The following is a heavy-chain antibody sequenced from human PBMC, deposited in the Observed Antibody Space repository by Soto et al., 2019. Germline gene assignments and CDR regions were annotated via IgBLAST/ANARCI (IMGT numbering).Heavy chain of an antibody. CDR2: INHSGST. CDR1: GGSFSGYY. Sequence: QVQLQQWGAGLLKPSETLSLTCAVYGGSFSGYYWSWIRQPPGKGLEWIGEINHSGSTNYNPSLTSRVTISVDTSKNQFSLKLSSVTAADTAVYYCARGGGGIAAAGEFDPWGQGTLVTVSS. CDR3: ARGGGGIAAAGEFDP. J-gene: IGHJ5*02. V-gene: IGHV4-34*01. D-gene: IGHD6-13*01.